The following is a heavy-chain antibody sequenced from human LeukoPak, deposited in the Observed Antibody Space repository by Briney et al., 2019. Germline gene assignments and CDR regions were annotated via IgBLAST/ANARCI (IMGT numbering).Heavy chain of an antibody. V-gene: IGHV3-53*01. CDR3: AKMTPRSYHMDV. J-gene: IGHJ6*03. Sequence: PGGSLRLSCAASGFTVSSNYMSWVRQAPGKGLEWVSVIYSGGSTYYADSVKGRFTISRDNSKNTLYLQMNSLRAEDTAVYYCAKMTPRSYHMDVWGKGTTVTVSS. CDR2: IYSGGST. CDR1: GFTVSSNY.